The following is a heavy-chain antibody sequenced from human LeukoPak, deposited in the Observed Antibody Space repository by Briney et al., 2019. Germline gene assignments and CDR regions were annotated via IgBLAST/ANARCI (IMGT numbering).Heavy chain of an antibody. Sequence: QSGGSLRLSCAASGFTFSSYAMHWVRQAPGKGLEWVAVISYDGSNKYYADSVKGRFTISRDNSKNTLYLQMNSLRAEDTAVYYCAREGTSTVGATWYYYYYYMDVWGKGTTVTVSS. CDR2: ISYDGSNK. CDR3: AREGTSTVGATWYYYYYYMDV. CDR1: GFTFSSYA. J-gene: IGHJ6*03. D-gene: IGHD1-26*01. V-gene: IGHV3-30-3*01.